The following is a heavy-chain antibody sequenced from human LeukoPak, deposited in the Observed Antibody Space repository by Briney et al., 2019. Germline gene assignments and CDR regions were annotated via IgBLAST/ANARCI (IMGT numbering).Heavy chain of an antibody. J-gene: IGHJ4*02. CDR1: GFTFSSYA. V-gene: IGHV3-23*01. CDR3: AKGDSGMVRRYYFDY. D-gene: IGHD2-8*01. CDR2: ISGSGGDT. Sequence: GGSLRLSCAASGFTFSSYAMSWVRQAPGKGLEWDSVISGSGGDTYYADSVKGRLTISRDISKNTLYLQMNSLSAEDTAVYYCAKGDSGMVRRYYFDYWGQGTLVTVSS.